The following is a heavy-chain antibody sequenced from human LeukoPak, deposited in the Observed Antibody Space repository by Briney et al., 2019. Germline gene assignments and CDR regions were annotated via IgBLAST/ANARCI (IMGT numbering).Heavy chain of an antibody. CDR2: ISGGGGST. CDR3: AKVLGSSSWYSLGY. V-gene: IGHV3-43*02. J-gene: IGHJ4*02. D-gene: IGHD6-13*01. CDR1: GFTFDNYA. Sequence: GGSLRLSCAASGFTFDNYAMHWVRQAPGKGLEWVSLISGGGGSTSYADSVKGRFTISRDNSKGSLYLQMNSPTTEDTALYYCAKVLGSSSWYSLGYWGQGTLVTVSS.